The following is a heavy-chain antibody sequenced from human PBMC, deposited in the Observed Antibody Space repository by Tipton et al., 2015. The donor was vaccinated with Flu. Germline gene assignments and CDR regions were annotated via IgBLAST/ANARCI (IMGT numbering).Heavy chain of an antibody. V-gene: IGHV3-13*01. J-gene: IGHJ3*02. D-gene: IGHD3-3*01. Sequence: SLRLSCAASGFTFSSYDMHWVRQATGKGLEWVSAIGTAGDTYYPGSVKGRFTISRDNSKNTLYLQMNSLRAEDTAVYYCARDLRVTIFGVVSAFDIWGQGTMVTVSS. CDR2: IGTAGDT. CDR3: ARDLRVTIFGVVSAFDI. CDR1: GFTFSSYD.